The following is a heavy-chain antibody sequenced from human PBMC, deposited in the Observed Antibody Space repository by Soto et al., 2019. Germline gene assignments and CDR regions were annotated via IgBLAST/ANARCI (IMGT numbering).Heavy chain of an antibody. Sequence: LRLSCEASGFTFSNYWMSWVRQAPGKGLEWVANIKQDGSEKYYVDSVKGRFTISRDNAKNSLYLQMNSLRAEDTAVYYCARSKYYDFWTTDDAFDIWGQGTMVTVSS. J-gene: IGHJ3*02. D-gene: IGHD3-3*01. CDR2: IKQDGSEK. CDR3: ARSKYYDFWTTDDAFDI. V-gene: IGHV3-7*03. CDR1: GFTFSNYW.